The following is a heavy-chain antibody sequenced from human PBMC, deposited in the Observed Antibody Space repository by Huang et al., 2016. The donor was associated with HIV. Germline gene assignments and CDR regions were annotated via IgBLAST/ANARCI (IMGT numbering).Heavy chain of an antibody. J-gene: IGHJ5*02. V-gene: IGHV1-3*01. CDR2: INGDGLT. CDR3: ARDKEAGTPFFDP. Sequence: QVQLVQSGAEVEKPGASVNLSCKASGFHFLTYALHWVRQAPGQRLEWVGWINGDGLTKYSQKFQGRVTITRDRSASTVYVDFKSLTYEDTAVYYCARDKEAGTPFFDPWGQGTLVTVSS. D-gene: IGHD6-19*01. CDR1: GFHFLTYA.